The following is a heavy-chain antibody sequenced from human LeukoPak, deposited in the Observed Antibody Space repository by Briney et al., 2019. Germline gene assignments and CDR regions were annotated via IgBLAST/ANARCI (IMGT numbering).Heavy chain of an antibody. J-gene: IGHJ4*02. D-gene: IGHD4-17*01. V-gene: IGHV3-48*01. Sequence: PGGSLRLSCAASGFTFSRCSMNWVRQAPGNGLEWVSFISSSYSPIYYADSVKGRFTISRDNAKNSLYLQMNSLRAEDTAVYYCARGFYGDYFFEYWGQGTLVTVSS. CDR3: ARGFYGDYFFEY. CDR1: GFTFSRCS. CDR2: ISSSYSPI.